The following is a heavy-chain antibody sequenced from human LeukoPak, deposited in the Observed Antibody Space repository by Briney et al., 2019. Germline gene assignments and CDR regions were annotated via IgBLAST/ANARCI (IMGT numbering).Heavy chain of an antibody. D-gene: IGHD6-13*01. Sequence: ASVKVSCKASGYTFTSYGISWVRQAPGQGLEWMGWISAYNGNTNCAQKLQGRVTMTTDTSTSTAYMELRSLRSDGTAVYYCARASGGVAAAGSRIDYWGQGTLVTVSS. V-gene: IGHV1-18*01. CDR1: GYTFTSYG. CDR2: ISAYNGNT. J-gene: IGHJ4*02. CDR3: ARASGGVAAAGSRIDY.